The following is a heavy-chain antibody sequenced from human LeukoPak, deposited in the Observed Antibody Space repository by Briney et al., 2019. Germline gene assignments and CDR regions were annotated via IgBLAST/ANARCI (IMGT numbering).Heavy chain of an antibody. CDR2: IYYSGST. D-gene: IGHD5-12*01. V-gene: IGHV4-39*07. CDR1: GGSISSGSYY. Sequence: SETLSLTCTVSGGSISSGSYYWSWIRQPPGKGLEWIGSIYYSGSTYYNPSLKSRVTISVDTSKNQFSLKLSSVTAADTAVYYCARTTPGYSGYDYAFDYWGQGTLVTVSS. CDR3: ARTTPGYSGYDYAFDY. J-gene: IGHJ4*02.